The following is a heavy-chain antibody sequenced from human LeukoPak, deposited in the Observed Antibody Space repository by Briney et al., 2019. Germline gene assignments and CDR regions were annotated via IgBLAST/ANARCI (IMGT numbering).Heavy chain of an antibody. CDR3: ARGYRGYGMDV. V-gene: IGHV4-59*01. Sequence: PSETPSLTCTVSGGSISSYYWSWIRQPPGKGLEWIGYIYYSGSTNYNPSLRSRVTISVDTSKNQFSLKLSSVTAADTAVYYCARGYRGYGMDVWGQGTTVTVSS. J-gene: IGHJ6*02. D-gene: IGHD1-26*01. CDR1: GGSISSYY. CDR2: IYYSGST.